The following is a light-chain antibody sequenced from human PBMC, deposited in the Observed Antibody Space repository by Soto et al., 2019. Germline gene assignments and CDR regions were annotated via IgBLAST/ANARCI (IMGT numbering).Light chain of an antibody. V-gene: IGKV3-20*01. CDR2: GAS. CDR3: QQHVSSRWT. J-gene: IGKJ1*01. CDR1: QSVSSSY. Sequence: EIVLTQSPGTLSLSPGERATLSCRASQSVSSSYFAWYQQKPGQAPRLLIYGASSRATGIPDRFSGSGSGTDFTLTISRLGPEDFGVYYCQQHVSSRWTVGQGTIVDI.